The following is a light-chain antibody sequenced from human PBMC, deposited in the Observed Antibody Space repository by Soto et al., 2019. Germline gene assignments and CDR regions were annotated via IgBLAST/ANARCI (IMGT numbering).Light chain of an antibody. CDR1: RDINNF. Sequence: DIRMTQSPSSLSASVGYSFTITRRASRDINNFLNWYQQKSGEAPHLLVYDVSTLHTGVPSRFSGSGSETDFTLTIRGLQPEDSATYYCQQTFSTSITFGQGTQREIK. V-gene: IGKV1-39*01. J-gene: IGKJ5*01. CDR2: DVS. CDR3: QQTFSTSIT.